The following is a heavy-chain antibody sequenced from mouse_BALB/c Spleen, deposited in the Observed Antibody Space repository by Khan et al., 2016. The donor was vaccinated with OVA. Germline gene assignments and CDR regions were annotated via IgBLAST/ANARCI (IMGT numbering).Heavy chain of an antibody. J-gene: IGHJ3*01. Sequence: DVQLVESGGGLVKPGGSLKVSCAASGFTFSNYAMSWVRQTPEKRLEWVASISSGGSTYYPDSVKGRFSISRDNDRNILYLQMSSLRSEDTAMYYCARDYWFVYWGQGTLVTVAA. V-gene: IGHV5-6-5*01. CDR2: ISSGGST. CDR3: ARDYWFVY. CDR1: GFTFSNYA.